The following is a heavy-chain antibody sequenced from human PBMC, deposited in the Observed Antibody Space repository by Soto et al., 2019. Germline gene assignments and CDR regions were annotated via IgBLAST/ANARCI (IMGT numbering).Heavy chain of an antibody. CDR2: IKQDGSEK. D-gene: IGHD1-26*01. J-gene: IGHJ6*02. CDR3: AGDDSGSYYFSDYYGMDV. Sequence: GGSLRLSCAASGFTFSNYWMSWVRQAPGKGLEWVANIKQDGSEKYYVDSVKGRFTISRDNAKNPLYLQMNSLRAEDTAVYYCAGDDSGSYYFSDYYGMDVWGQGTTVTVSS. CDR1: GFTFSNYW. V-gene: IGHV3-7*03.